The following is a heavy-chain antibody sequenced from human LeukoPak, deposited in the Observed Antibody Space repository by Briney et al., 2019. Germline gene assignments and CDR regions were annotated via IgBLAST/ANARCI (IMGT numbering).Heavy chain of an antibody. Sequence: GGSLRLSCAASGFTFSSYGMHWVRQAPGKGLEWVAFIRYDGSNKYYADSVKGRFTISRDNSKNTLYLQMNSLRAEDTAVYYCAKDALDYGGNTGLVDYWGQGTLVTVSS. D-gene: IGHD4-23*01. CDR1: GFTFSSYG. CDR2: IRYDGSNK. CDR3: AKDALDYGGNTGLVDY. V-gene: IGHV3-30*02. J-gene: IGHJ4*02.